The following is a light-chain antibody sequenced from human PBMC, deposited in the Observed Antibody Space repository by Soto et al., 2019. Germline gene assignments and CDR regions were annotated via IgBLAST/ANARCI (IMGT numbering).Light chain of an antibody. CDR1: QSVFSSSAKRDY. V-gene: IGKV4-1*01. CDR2: DTS. J-gene: IGKJ2*01. CDR3: QQYLSAPLT. Sequence: DIVMTQSPDSLAVSLGERATINCKSSQSVFSSSAKRDYLAWFQQKAGQAPKTLIYDTSTREPGVPGRFSGSRSGTEFTLPSTNLQAADVATYYCQQYLSAPLTFGQGTKVEIK.